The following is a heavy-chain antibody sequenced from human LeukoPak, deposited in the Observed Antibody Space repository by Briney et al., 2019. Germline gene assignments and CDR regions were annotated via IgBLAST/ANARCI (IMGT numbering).Heavy chain of an antibody. CDR2: ISGSGGST. V-gene: IGHV3-23*01. J-gene: IGHJ4*02. Sequence: GGSLRLSCAASGFTFGSYAMSWVRQAPGKGLEWVSAISGSGGSTYYADSVKGRFTISRDNSKNTLYLQMNSLRAEDTAVYYCAKANGGYYDSSGYPFDYWGQGTLVTVSS. CDR1: GFTFGSYA. CDR3: AKANGGYYDSSGYPFDY. D-gene: IGHD3-22*01.